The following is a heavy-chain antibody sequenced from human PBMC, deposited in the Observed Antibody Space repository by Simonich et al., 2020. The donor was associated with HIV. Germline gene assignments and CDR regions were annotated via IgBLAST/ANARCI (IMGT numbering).Heavy chain of an antibody. Sequence: EVQLVQSGAEVKKPGATVKISCKGSGYTFNHYYIHWVQQAPGKGVEWMGLVDPEDCEEIFAEKCQGRVTITADTSTDTAYMELSGLRSEDTAVYYCATPSLAATAFDYWGQGTLVTVSS. V-gene: IGHV1-69-2*01. D-gene: IGHD2-15*01. CDR1: GYTFNHYY. CDR2: VDPEDCEE. CDR3: ATPSLAATAFDY. J-gene: IGHJ4*02.